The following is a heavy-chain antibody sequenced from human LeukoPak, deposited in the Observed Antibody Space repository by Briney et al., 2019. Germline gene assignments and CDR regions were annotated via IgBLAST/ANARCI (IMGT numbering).Heavy chain of an antibody. CDR1: GGSFSGYY. D-gene: IGHD1-1*01. V-gene: IGHV4-59*01. CDR2: IYYSGST. CDR3: ARLQGTTGDWFDP. J-gene: IGHJ5*02. Sequence: SETLSLTCAVYGGSFSGYYWSWIRQPPGKGLEWIGYIYYSGSTNYNPSLKSRVTISVDTSKNQFSLKLSSVTAADTAVYYCARLQGTTGDWFDPWGQGTLVTVSS.